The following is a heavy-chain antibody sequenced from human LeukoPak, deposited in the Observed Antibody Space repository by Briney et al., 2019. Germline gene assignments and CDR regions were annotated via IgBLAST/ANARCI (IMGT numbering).Heavy chain of an antibody. V-gene: IGHV3-7*05. J-gene: IGHJ4*02. CDR2: IKQDGSQK. CDR1: AFTFSSYW. Sequence: GGSLRLSCAASAFTFSSYWMRWVRQAPGKGLQWVANIKQDGSQKYYVDSVKGRFTISRDNAMNSLYLQMDSLRSDDTAVYYCARLGPRQVYDYWGQGTLVTVSS. D-gene: IGHD1-14*01. CDR3: ARLGPRQVYDY.